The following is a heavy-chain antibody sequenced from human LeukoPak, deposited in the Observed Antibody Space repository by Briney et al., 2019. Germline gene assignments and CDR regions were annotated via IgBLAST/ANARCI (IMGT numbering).Heavy chain of an antibody. V-gene: IGHV3-66*01. D-gene: IGHD3-16*01. CDR2: IYSGGST. CDR3: ARGGVFTAFDY. J-gene: IGHJ4*02. Sequence: PGGSLRLSCAVSGFTVSSNYMSWVRQAPGKGLEWVSVIYSGGSTYYADSVKGRFTISRDNSKNTLYLQMNSLRAEDTAVYYCARGGVFTAFDYWGQGTLVTVSS. CDR1: GFTVSSNY.